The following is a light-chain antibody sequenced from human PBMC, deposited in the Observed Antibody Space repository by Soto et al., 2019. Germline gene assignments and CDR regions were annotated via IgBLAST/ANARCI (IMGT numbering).Light chain of an antibody. Sequence: QSVLTQPPSASGTPGQRVTMSCSGSSSNIGSNTVNWYQQLPGTAPKLLIYSNNQRPSGVPDRFSGSKSGTSASLAISGLQPEDETDYYCAAWDGSLKGVVFGGGTKLTVL. V-gene: IGLV1-44*01. J-gene: IGLJ2*01. CDR1: SSNIGSNT. CDR2: SNN. CDR3: AAWDGSLKGVV.